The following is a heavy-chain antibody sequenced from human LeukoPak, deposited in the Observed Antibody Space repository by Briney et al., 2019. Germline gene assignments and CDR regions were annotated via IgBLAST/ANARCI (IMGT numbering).Heavy chain of an antibody. D-gene: IGHD3-10*01. CDR3: ATDRRWFGEFDY. Sequence: GGSLRLSCAASGFTFSSYAMSWVRQAPGKGLEWVSAISGSGSSTYYADSVKGRFTIPRDSCKNTLYLQTNSLRAEDTALYYCATDRRWFGEFDYWGQGTLVTVSS. J-gene: IGHJ4*02. V-gene: IGHV3-23*01. CDR1: GFTFSSYA. CDR2: ISGSGSST.